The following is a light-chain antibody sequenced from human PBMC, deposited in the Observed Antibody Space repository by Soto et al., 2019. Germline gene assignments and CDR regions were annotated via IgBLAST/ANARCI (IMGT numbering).Light chain of an antibody. J-gene: IGLJ1*01. CDR1: NSDVGDDKY. V-gene: IGLV2-14*01. Sequence: QSALTQPASVSVAPGQTITISCAGTNSDVGDDKYDSWYQQHPGKAPEYVICEVSNRPSGISNRFSASKSGNTASLTISGLPAEDEADYYCSSYTTIFTYVFGTGTKVTVL. CDR2: EVS. CDR3: SSYTTIFTYV.